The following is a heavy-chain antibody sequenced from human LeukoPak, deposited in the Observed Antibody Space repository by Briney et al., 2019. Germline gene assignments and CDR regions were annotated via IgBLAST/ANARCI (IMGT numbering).Heavy chain of an antibody. V-gene: IGHV5-51*01. Sequence: MHGESLKISCKGSGYSFTSYWIGWVRQMPGKGLEWMGIIYPGDSDTRYSPSFQGQVTISADKSISTAYLQWSSLKASDTAMYYCARVYYYDSSGYSLDGYYFDYWGQGTLVTVSS. J-gene: IGHJ4*02. D-gene: IGHD3-22*01. CDR3: ARVYYYDSSGYSLDGYYFDY. CDR2: IYPGDSDT. CDR1: GYSFTSYW.